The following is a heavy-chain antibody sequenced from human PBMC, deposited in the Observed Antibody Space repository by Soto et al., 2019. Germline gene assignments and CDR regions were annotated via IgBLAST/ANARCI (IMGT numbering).Heavy chain of an antibody. D-gene: IGHD3-22*01. CDR1: GFTFSNAW. J-gene: IGHJ4*02. V-gene: IGHV3-15*01. CDR2: IKSKTDGGTT. CDR3: TTGYYYDSSAYPYY. Sequence: GGSLRLSCATSGFTFSNAWMNWVRQAPGKGLEWVGRIKSKTDGGTTDYAAPVKGRFTISRDDSKKTLYLQMNSLRTEDTAVYFCTTGYYYDSSAYPYYWGQGTLVTVSS.